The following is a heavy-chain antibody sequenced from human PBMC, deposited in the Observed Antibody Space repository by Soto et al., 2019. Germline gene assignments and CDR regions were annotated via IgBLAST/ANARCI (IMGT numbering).Heavy chain of an antibody. CDR1: GYTFTSYD. J-gene: IGHJ5*02. D-gene: IGHD2-2*01. Sequence: SVKVSCKASGYTFTSYDINWMRQATGQGLEWMGWMNPNSGNTGYAQKFQGRVTMTRNTSISTAYMELSSLRSEDTAVYYCARGLSQLLPNWFDPWGQGTLVTVSS. CDR3: ARGLSQLLPNWFDP. V-gene: IGHV1-8*01. CDR2: MNPNSGNT.